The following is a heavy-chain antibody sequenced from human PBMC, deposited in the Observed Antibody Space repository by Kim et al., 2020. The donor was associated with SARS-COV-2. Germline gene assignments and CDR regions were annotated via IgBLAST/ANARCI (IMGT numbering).Heavy chain of an antibody. V-gene: IGHV3-53*01. Sequence: KGRLTLSRDNSRNTLYLQMNSLRAEDTAVYYCARAAPALQFFGEFLFDYWGQGALVTVSS. CDR3: ARAAPALQFFGEFLFDY. J-gene: IGHJ4*02. D-gene: IGHD3-10*01.